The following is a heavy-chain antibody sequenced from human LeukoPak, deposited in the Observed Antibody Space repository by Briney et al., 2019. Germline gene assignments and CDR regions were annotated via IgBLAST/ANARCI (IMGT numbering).Heavy chain of an antibody. J-gene: IGHJ4*02. Sequence: ASVKVSCKASGYTFVSYDINWVRQATGQGPERMGWMSPKSGNTGYAQKFQGRVTMTRDTSINTAYMELSGLISEDTAVYYCTRGPPNWGYDFWGQGTLVTVSS. CDR2: MSPKSGNT. V-gene: IGHV1-8*01. CDR1: GYTFVSYD. CDR3: TRGPPNWGYDF. D-gene: IGHD7-27*01.